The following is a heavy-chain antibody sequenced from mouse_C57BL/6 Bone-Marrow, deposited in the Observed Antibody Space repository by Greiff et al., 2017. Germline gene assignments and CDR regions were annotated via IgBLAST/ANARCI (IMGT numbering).Heavy chain of an antibody. CDR2: ISSGGSYT. CDR1: GFTFSSYG. CDR3: ARQRLRAWFAY. J-gene: IGHJ3*01. Sequence: EVKVIESGGDLVKPGGSLKLSCAASGFTFSSYGMSWVRQTPDKRLEWVATISSGGSYTYYPDSVKGRFTISRDNAKNTLYLQMSSLKSEDTAMYYCARQRLRAWFAYWGRGTLVTVSA. D-gene: IGHD1-1*01. V-gene: IGHV5-6*01.